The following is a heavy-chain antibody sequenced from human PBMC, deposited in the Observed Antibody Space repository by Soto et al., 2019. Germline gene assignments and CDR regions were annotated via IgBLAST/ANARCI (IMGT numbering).Heavy chain of an antibody. CDR3: ARGLATLPVFAFDI. Sequence: SGPTLVNPTQTLTLTCSFSGFSLSTSGVGVGWIRQSPGKALEWLALIYWSGDEHYRPSLKSRLSIIKDTSKNHVVLIMTDMDPVDTATYYSARGLATLPVFAFDIWGQGTMVTVSS. CDR2: IYWSGDE. CDR1: GFSLSTSGVG. D-gene: IGHD6-6*01. J-gene: IGHJ3*02. V-gene: IGHV2-5*01.